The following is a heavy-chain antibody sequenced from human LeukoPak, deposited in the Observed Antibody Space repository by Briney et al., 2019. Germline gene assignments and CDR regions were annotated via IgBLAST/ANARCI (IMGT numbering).Heavy chain of an antibody. D-gene: IGHD3-22*01. J-gene: IGHJ1*01. CDR3: ASKYYYDSSGYYLEYFQH. V-gene: IGHV4-39*07. CDR2: IYYSGST. Sequence: SETLSLTCTVSGGSISSSSYSWGWIRQPPGKGLEWIGSIYYSGSTYYNPSLKSRVTISVDTSKNQFSLKLSSVTAADTAVYYCASKYYYDSSGYYLEYFQHWGQGTLVTVSS. CDR1: GGSISSSSYS.